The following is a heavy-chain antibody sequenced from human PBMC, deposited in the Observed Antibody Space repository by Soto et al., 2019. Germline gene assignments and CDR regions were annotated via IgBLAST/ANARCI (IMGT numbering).Heavy chain of an antibody. CDR2: IIPIFGTA. CDR1: GYTFTGYY. D-gene: IGHD3-10*01. Sequence: GASVKVSCKASGYTFTGYYMHWVRQAPGQGLEWMGGIIPIFGTANYAQKFQGRVTITADESASTAYMELSSLRSEDTAVYYCARDQGSGSSRYYFDYWGQGTLVTDS. CDR3: ARDQGSGSSRYYFDY. J-gene: IGHJ4*02. V-gene: IGHV1-69*13.